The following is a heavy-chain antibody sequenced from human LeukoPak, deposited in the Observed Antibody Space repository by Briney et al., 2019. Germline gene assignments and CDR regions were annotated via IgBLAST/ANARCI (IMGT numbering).Heavy chain of an antibody. V-gene: IGHV3-23*01. D-gene: IGHD3-22*01. CDR2: ISGSGGST. J-gene: IGHJ4*02. Sequence: SGGSLRLSCAASGFTFRSYAMSWVRQAPGKGLEWVSAISGSGGSTDYADSVKGRFTISRDNSKNTLYMQMNSLTAEDTAVYYCASYDSSRYYQYFDYWGQGTLVTVSS. CDR1: GFTFRSYA. CDR3: ASYDSSRYYQYFDY.